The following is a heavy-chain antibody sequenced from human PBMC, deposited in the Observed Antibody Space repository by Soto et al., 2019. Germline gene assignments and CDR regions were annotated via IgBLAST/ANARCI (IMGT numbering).Heavy chain of an antibody. V-gene: IGHV3-30*18. J-gene: IGHJ4*02. Sequence: GGSLRLSCXASGFTFSSYGMHWVRQAPGKGLEWVAVISYDGSNKYYADSVKGRFTISRDNSKNTLYLQMNSLRAEDTAVYYCAKDSMGYYFDYWGQGTLVTVSS. CDR3: AKDSMGYYFDY. CDR2: ISYDGSNK. CDR1: GFTFSSYG. D-gene: IGHD1-26*01.